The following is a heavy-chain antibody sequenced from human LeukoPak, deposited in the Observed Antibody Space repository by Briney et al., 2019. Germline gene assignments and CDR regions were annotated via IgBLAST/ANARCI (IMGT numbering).Heavy chain of an antibody. J-gene: IGHJ3*02. CDR2: ISGSGGST. CDR1: GFTFSSCA. Sequence: GGSLRLSCAASGFTFSSCAMSWVRQAPGKGLEWVSAISGSGGSTYYADSVKGRFTISRDNSKNTLYLQMNSLRAEDTAVYYCARDCGGGSCYGPYDAFDIWGQGTMVTVSS. CDR3: ARDCGGGSCYGPYDAFDI. V-gene: IGHV3-23*01. D-gene: IGHD2-15*01.